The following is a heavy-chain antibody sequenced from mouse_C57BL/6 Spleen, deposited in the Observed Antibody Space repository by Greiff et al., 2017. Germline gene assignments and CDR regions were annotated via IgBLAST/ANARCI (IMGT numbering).Heavy chain of an antibody. V-gene: IGHV1-53*01. D-gene: IGHD1-1*01. J-gene: IGHJ2*01. CDR1: GYTFTSYW. CDR3: AIPGHYGSSSLFDY. Sequence: QVQLQQPGTELVKPGASVKLSCKASGYTFTSYWLHWVKQRPGQGLEWIGNINPSNGGTNYNEKFKSKATLTVDKSSSTASMQLSSLTSEDSAVYYGAIPGHYGSSSLFDYWGQGTTLTVSS. CDR2: INPSNGGT.